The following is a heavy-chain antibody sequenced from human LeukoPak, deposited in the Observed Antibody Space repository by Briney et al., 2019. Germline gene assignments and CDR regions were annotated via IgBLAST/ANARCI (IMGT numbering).Heavy chain of an antibody. CDR1: GFTFSSYE. CDR2: ISSSSRTI. V-gene: IGHV3-48*03. CDR3: ARALIVGATPDVS. Sequence: PGRSLRLSCAASGFTFSSYEMNWVRQAPGKGLEWVSYISSSSRTIYYADSVKGRFTISRDNAKNSLYLQMHSLRAEDTAVYYCARALIVGATPDVSWGQGTLVTVSS. J-gene: IGHJ4*02. D-gene: IGHD1-26*01.